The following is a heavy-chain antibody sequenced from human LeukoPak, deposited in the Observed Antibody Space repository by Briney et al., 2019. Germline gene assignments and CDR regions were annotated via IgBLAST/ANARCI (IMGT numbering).Heavy chain of an antibody. CDR3: ARVLDTAMVSHWYFDL. Sequence: SQTLSLTYAISGDSVSSNSAAWNWIRQSPSRGLEWLGRTYYRSKWYNDYAVSVKSRITINPDTSENQFSLQLNSVTPEDTAVYYCARVLDTAMVSHWYFDLWGRGTLVTVSS. CDR2: TYYRSKWYN. CDR1: GDSVSSNSAA. J-gene: IGHJ2*01. D-gene: IGHD5-18*01. V-gene: IGHV6-1*01.